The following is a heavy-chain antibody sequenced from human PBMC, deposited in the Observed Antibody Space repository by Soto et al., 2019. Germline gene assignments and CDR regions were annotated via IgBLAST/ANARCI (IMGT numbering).Heavy chain of an antibody. CDR2: IYYSGST. Sequence: KPSETLSLTCTVSGGSISSGDYYWSWIRQPPGKGLEWIGYIYYSGSTYYNPSLKSRVTISVDTSKNQFSLKLSSVTAADTAVYYCARGLSSGWQEIDYWGQGTLVTVSS. D-gene: IGHD6-19*01. V-gene: IGHV4-30-4*01. CDR1: GGSISSGDYY. J-gene: IGHJ4*02. CDR3: ARGLSSGWQEIDY.